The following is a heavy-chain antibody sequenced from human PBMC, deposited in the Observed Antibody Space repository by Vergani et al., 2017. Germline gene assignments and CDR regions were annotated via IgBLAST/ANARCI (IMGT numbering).Heavy chain of an antibody. CDR3: ARAPFIVPTSQREDY. Sequence: QLVQSGPEVKKPGTSVKVSCKASGFTFTSSAMQWVRQAPGQGLEWMGWISAFNGNTDYAQKFQGRVTMTTDTSTKTGYMELRSLTTDDTAVYYCARAPFIVPTSQREDYWGQGTLVTVSS. J-gene: IGHJ4*02. V-gene: IGHV1-18*01. D-gene: IGHD5-12*01. CDR2: ISAFNGNT. CDR1: GFTFTSSA.